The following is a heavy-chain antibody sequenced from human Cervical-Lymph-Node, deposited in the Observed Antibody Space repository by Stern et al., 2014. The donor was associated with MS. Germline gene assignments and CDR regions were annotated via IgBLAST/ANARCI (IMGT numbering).Heavy chain of an antibody. V-gene: IGHV2-70*01. J-gene: IGHJ3*02. D-gene: IGHD6-6*01. CDR1: GFSLPTSGMC. CDR2: IDWDDDK. Sequence: HVTLRESGPALVKPTQTLTLTCTFSGFSLPTSGMCVSWIRQPPGKALEWLAFIDWDDDKSYNTSLKTRLTISKDTSKNQVVLTMTNMDPVDTATYYCARFYSSSSFADAFDIWGQGTMVTVSS. CDR3: ARFYSSSSFADAFDI.